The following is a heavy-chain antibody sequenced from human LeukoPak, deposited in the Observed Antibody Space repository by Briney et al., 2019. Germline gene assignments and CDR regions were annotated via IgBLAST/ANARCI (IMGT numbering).Heavy chain of an antibody. CDR2: IIPIFSIG. J-gene: IGHJ3*02. CDR1: GGTFSSYA. CDR3: ARDQPPPYSYGTRDAFDI. V-gene: IGHV1-69*04. D-gene: IGHD5-18*01. Sequence: SVKVSCKASGGTFSSYAISWVRQAPGQGLEWMGRIIPIFSIGDYAQKFQGRVTTTADKSTSTAYMELSSLRSEDTAVYYCARDQPPPYSYGTRDAFDIWGQGTMVTVSS.